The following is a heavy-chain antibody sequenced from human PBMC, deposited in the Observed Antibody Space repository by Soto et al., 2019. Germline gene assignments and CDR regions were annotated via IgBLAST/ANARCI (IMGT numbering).Heavy chain of an antibody. CDR3: ARSRYDSSGYYDY. Sequence: ASVKVSCKASGYIFTDYYMHWVRQAPGQRLEWMGWINAGNGNTKYSQKFQGRVTITRDTSASTAYMELSSLRSEDTAVYYCARSRYDSSGYYDYWGQGTLVTVSS. V-gene: IGHV1-3*01. J-gene: IGHJ4*02. CDR2: INAGNGNT. D-gene: IGHD3-22*01. CDR1: GYIFTDYY.